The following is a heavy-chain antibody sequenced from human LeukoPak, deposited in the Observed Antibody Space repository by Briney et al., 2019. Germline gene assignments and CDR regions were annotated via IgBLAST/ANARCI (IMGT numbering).Heavy chain of an antibody. CDR1: GFTFSSYA. Sequence: GGSLRLSCAASGFTFSSYAMSWVRQAPGKGLEWVSAISGSGGSTYYADSVKGRFTISRDNSKNTLYLQMNSLRAEDTAVYYFAKDSREVEYYDFWSGYYNTPDYWGQGTLVTVSS. J-gene: IGHJ4*02. CDR3: AKDSREVEYYDFWSGYYNTPDY. D-gene: IGHD3-3*01. V-gene: IGHV3-23*01. CDR2: ISGSGGST.